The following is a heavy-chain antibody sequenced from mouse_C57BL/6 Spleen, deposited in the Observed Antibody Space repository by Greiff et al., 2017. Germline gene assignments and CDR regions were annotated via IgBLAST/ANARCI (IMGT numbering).Heavy chain of an antibody. CDR1: GFSLTSYG. CDR2: IWSDGST. Sequence: VQLQQSGPGLVAPSQSLSIPCTVSGFSLTSYGVHWVRQPPGKGLEWLVVIWSDGSTTYTSALKSRLSISKDKSKSQVFLKMNSLQTDDTAMYYCARHDGSNYGFAYWGQGTLVTVSA. V-gene: IGHV2-6-1*01. D-gene: IGHD1-1*01. CDR3: ARHDGSNYGFAY. J-gene: IGHJ3*01.